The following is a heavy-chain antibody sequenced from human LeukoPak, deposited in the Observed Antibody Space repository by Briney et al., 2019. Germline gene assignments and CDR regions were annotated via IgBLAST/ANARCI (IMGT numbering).Heavy chain of an antibody. CDR1: GFTFSSYG. J-gene: IGHJ5*02. CDR2: ISGGGGNT. V-gene: IGHV3-23*01. D-gene: IGHD4-23*01. Sequence: GGSLRLSCAVSGFTFSSYGMSWVRQAPGKGPEWVSAISGGGGNTYYAGSVKGRFTISRDDSKNTLFLQMNSLRVEDTAVYYCANSPHVGDHGGPSAWGQGTLVTVSS. CDR3: ANSPHVGDHGGPSA.